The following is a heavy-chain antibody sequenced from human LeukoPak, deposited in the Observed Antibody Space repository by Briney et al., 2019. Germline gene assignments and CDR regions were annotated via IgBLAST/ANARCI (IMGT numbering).Heavy chain of an antibody. CDR3: ARNYDNSGYTAFGH. CDR1: GSSMSSYY. D-gene: IGHD3-22*01. CDR2: MYYSGST. V-gene: IGHV4-59*01. Sequence: SETLSLTCTVSGSSMSSYYWSWLRQPPGQGLEWIGHMYYSGSTNYNPSLKSRVTISVDTSKNQFSLRLSSVTAADTAVYYCARNYDNSGYTAFGHWGRGTLVTVSS. J-gene: IGHJ4*02.